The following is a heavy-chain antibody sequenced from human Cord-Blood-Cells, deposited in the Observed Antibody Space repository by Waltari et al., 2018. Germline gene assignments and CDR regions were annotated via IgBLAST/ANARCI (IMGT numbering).Heavy chain of an antibody. Sequence: QMQLVQSGPEVKKPGTSVKVSCKASGFTFTSSAVQWVRQARGQSLAWIGWIVVGSVNTKSAQKFQERVTITRDMSTSSAYMELSSLRSEDTAVYYCAAESGTDAFDIWGQGTMVTVSS. CDR3: AAESGTDAFDI. V-gene: IGHV1-58*01. CDR2: IVVGSVNT. D-gene: IGHD1-1*01. J-gene: IGHJ3*02. CDR1: GFTFTSSA.